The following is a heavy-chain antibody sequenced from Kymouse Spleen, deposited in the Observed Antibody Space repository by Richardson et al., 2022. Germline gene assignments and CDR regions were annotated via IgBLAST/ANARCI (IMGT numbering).Heavy chain of an antibody. CDR3: ARRGSSGWSEDYFDY. Sequence: QLQLQESGPGLVKPSETLSLTCTVSGGSISSSSYYWGWIRQPPGKGLEWIGSIYYSGSTYYNPSLKSRVTISVDTSKNQFSLKLSSVTAADTAVYYCARRGSSGWSEDYFDYWGQGTLVTVSS. D-gene: IGHD6-19*01. CDR1: GGSISSSSYY. CDR2: IYYSGST. J-gene: IGHJ4*02. V-gene: IGHV4-39*01.